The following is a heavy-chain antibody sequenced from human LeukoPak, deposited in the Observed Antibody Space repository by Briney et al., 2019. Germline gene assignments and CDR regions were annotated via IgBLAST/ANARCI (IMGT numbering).Heavy chain of an antibody. Sequence: GGSLRLSCTTSGFAFDDFAMGWVRQPAGKGLERIGFIRRRAYGGSAEYAASVKGRFIISRDDSKGMAYLQVNSLKTEDTAVYYCSRNGLVDFDYWGQGSRVIVS. CDR2: IRRRAYGGSA. CDR3: SRNGLVDFDY. J-gene: IGHJ4*02. V-gene: IGHV3-49*04. CDR1: GFAFDDFA.